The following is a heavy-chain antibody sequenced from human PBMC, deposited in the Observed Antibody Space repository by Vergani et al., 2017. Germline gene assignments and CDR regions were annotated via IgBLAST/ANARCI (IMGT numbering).Heavy chain of an antibody. Sequence: QVQLQESGPGLVKPSETLSLTCTVSGGSISSYYWSWIRQPAGKGLEWIGHIYTSGSTNYNPSLKSRVTISVDTSKNQFSLKLSSVTAADTAVYYCARELTWFGEEPWYFDLWGRGTLVTVSS. D-gene: IGHD3-10*01. V-gene: IGHV4-4*07. J-gene: IGHJ2*01. CDR3: ARELTWFGEEPWYFDL. CDR1: GGSISSYY. CDR2: IYTSGST.